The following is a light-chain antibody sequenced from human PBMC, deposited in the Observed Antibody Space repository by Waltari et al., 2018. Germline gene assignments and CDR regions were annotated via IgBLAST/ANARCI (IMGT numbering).Light chain of an antibody. CDR2: GAS. CDR1: QSVRRA. CDR3: QHYLRLPVT. Sequence: DIVLKQSPGTLSLSLGERATISCRASQSVRRALAWYQQKPGQAPRLLIYGASTRATGIPDRFSGSGSGTDVSLTISRLEPDDFAVYYCQHYLRLPVTFGQGTTVEI. J-gene: IGKJ1*01. V-gene: IGKV3-20*01.